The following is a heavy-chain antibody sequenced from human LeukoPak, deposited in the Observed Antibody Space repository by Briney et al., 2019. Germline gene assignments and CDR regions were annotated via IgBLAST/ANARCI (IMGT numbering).Heavy chain of an antibody. CDR3: ARYRSYSVTVTTVFDY. V-gene: IGHV4-39*01. D-gene: IGHD4-17*01. CDR1: GGSISSSSYY. Sequence: SSETLSLTCTVSGGSISSSSYYWGWIRQPPGKGLEWIGSIYYSGSTYYNPSLKSRVTISVDTSKNQFSLKLSSVTAADTAVYYCARYRSYSVTVTTVFDYWGQGTLVTVSS. CDR2: IYYSGST. J-gene: IGHJ4*02.